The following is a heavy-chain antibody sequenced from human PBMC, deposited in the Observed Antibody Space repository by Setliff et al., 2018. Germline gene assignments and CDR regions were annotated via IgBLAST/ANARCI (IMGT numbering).Heavy chain of an antibody. CDR1: GFIFITYG. V-gene: IGHV3-33*01. CDR3: ARDRDDGSSFAEYFQH. Sequence: GGSLRLSCGASGFIFITYGMHWVRQAPGKGLEWVAVIWYDGTNKYYADSVYGRFTVSRDNSKNTLYLQMNSLRVEDTAVYYCARDRDDGSSFAEYFQHWGQGTLVTVSS. CDR2: IWYDGTNK. J-gene: IGHJ1*01. D-gene: IGHD6-6*01.